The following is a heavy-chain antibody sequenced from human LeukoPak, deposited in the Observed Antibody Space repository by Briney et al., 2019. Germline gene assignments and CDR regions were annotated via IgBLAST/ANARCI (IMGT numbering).Heavy chain of an antibody. Sequence: PGGSLRLSCEASGFTFNTYSMNGARQAPGKGLEWVSSIDSSGGYMFYADSVKGRFIISRDNAKDSLYLQMNSLRAEDTAVYYCLRGDRRDYWGQGTLVTVSS. J-gene: IGHJ4*02. CDR3: LRGDRRDY. V-gene: IGHV3-21*06. CDR1: GFTFNTYS. CDR2: IDSSGGYM.